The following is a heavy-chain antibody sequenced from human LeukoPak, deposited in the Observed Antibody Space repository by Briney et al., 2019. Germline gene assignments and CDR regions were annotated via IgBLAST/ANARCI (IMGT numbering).Heavy chain of an antibody. J-gene: IGHJ4*02. D-gene: IGHD1-26*01. CDR3: ATVSGSYHPFDY. CDR1: GYTLTELS. CDR2: FDPEDGET. V-gene: IGHV1-24*01. Sequence: ASVKVSGKVSGYTLTELSMHWVRQAPGKGLEWMGGFDPEDGETIYAQKFQGRVTMTEDTSTDTAYMELSSLRSEDTAVYYCATVSGSYHPFDYWGQGTLVTVSS.